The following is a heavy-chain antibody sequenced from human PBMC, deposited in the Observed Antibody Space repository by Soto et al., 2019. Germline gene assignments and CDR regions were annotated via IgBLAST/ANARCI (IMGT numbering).Heavy chain of an antibody. CDR3: AKAGSGYDPGNGMDV. V-gene: IGHV3-23*01. CDR2: IRGSGGST. Sequence: GGSLRLSCEASGFTCSSYARSGVRQAPGKGVEWVSAIRGSGGSTSYADSVKGRLTISRHNSKNTPYLQMNSLRAEDTAVYYCAKAGSGYDPGNGMDVWGQGTTVTVSS. J-gene: IGHJ6*02. CDR1: GFTCSSYA. D-gene: IGHD5-12*01.